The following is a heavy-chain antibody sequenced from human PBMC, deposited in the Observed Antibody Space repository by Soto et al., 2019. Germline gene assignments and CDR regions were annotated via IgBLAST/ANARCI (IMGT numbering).Heavy chain of an antibody. CDR3: ARGREYYYDSSGNYYYHYGLDV. CDR2: ISGYNGNT. D-gene: IGHD3-22*01. CDR1: GYTFTDYG. V-gene: IGHV1-18*04. Sequence: RASVKVSCKASGYTFTDYGISWVRQAPGQGLEWMGWISGYNGNTKYAQKFQGRVTMTTDTPTNTAYMELRSLRSDDTAVYYCARGREYYYDSSGNYYYHYGLDVWGQGTTVTVSS. J-gene: IGHJ6*02.